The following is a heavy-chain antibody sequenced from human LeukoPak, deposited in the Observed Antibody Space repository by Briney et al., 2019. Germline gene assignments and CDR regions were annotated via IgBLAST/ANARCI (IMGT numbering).Heavy chain of an antibody. J-gene: IGHJ4*02. CDR2: ISYDGSNK. D-gene: IGHD2-15*01. CDR3: ARVWGVVVVAAIDY. CDR1: GFTLSSYA. V-gene: IGHV3-30*04. Sequence: PGGSLRLSCAASGFTLSSYAMHWVCQAPGKGLEWVAVISYDGSNKYYADSVKGRFTISRDNSKNTLYLQMNSLRAEDTAVYYCARVWGVVVVAAIDYWGQGTLVTVSS.